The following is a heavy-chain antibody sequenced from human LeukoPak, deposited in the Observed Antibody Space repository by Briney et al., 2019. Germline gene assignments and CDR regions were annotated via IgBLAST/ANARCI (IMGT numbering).Heavy chain of an antibody. D-gene: IGHD5-24*01. V-gene: IGHV4-59*01. CDR3: ARGGRWLQFNY. CDR1: GGSISSYY. J-gene: IGHJ4*02. Sequence: SETLSLTCTVSGGSISSYYWSWIRQPPGKGLEWIGYIYYSGSTKYNPSLKSRVTISVDTSKNQFSLKLSSVTAADTAVYYCARGGRWLQFNYWGQGTLVTVSS. CDR2: IYYSGST.